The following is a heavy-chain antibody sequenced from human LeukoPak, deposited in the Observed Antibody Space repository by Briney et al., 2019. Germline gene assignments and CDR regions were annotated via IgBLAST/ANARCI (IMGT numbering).Heavy chain of an antibody. V-gene: IGHV4-59*01. CDR3: ARQNYVWYHFDY. CDR2: IYYSGST. CDR1: GGSISSYY. D-gene: IGHD3-16*01. J-gene: IGHJ4*02. Sequence: PSETLSLTCTVSGGSISSYYWSWIRQPPGKGLEWIGYIYYSGSTNYNPSLKSRVTISVDTSKNQFSLKLSSVTAADTAVYYCARQNYVWYHFDYWGQGTLVTVSS.